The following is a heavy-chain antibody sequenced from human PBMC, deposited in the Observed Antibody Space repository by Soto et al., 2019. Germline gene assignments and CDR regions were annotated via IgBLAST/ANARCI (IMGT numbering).Heavy chain of an antibody. Sequence: QVQLVESGGGVVQPGSSLILSCAASGFTFSSYGMHWVRQAPGKGLEWVAVIWYDGSNKYYADSVKGRFTISRDNSKNTLYLQMNSLRAEDTAVYYCARDCRAITTPRSQGDYYGMDVWGQGTTVTVSS. CDR2: IWYDGSNK. D-gene: IGHD1-20*01. CDR1: GFTFSSYG. J-gene: IGHJ6*02. CDR3: ARDCRAITTPRSQGDYYGMDV. V-gene: IGHV3-33*01.